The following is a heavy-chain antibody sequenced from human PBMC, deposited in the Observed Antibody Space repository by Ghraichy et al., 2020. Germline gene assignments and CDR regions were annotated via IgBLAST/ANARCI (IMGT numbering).Heavy chain of an antibody. CDR3: AHRGYYDSSGYYYFDY. Sequence: SGPTLVKPTQTLTLTCTFSGFSLSTSGVGVGWIRQPPGKALEWLALIYWNDDKRYSPSLKSRLTITKDTSKNQVVLTMTNMDPVDTATYYCAHRGYYDSSGYYYFDYWGQGTLVTVSS. J-gene: IGHJ4*02. CDR1: GFSLSTSGVG. V-gene: IGHV2-5*01. CDR2: IYWNDDK. D-gene: IGHD3-22*01.